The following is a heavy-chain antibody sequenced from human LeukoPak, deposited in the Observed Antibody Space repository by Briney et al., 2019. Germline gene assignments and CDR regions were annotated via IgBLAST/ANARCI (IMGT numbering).Heavy chain of an antibody. CDR2: IYSGGST. CDR3: ASESSGRLSDAFDI. J-gene: IGHJ3*02. Sequence: GGSLRLSCAASGFTVSSNYMSWVRQAPGKGLEWVSVIYSGGSTYYADSVKGRFTISRDNSKNTLYLQMNSLRAEDTAVYYCASESSGRLSDAFDIWGQGTMVTVSS. CDR1: GFTVSSNY. V-gene: IGHV3-53*01. D-gene: IGHD6-19*01.